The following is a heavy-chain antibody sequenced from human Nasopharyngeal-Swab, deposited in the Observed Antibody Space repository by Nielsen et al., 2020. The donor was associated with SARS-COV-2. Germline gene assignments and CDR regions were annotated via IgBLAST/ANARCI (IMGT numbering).Heavy chain of an antibody. D-gene: IGHD2-2*01. V-gene: IGHV4-59*01. CDR3: ARAHIVVVPAHNWFDP. J-gene: IGHJ5*02. CDR2: IYYSGST. Sequence: QAPGKGLEWIGYIYYSGSTNYNPSLKSRVTISVDTSKNQFSLKLSSVTAADTAVYYCARAHIVVVPAHNWFDPWGQGTLVTVSS.